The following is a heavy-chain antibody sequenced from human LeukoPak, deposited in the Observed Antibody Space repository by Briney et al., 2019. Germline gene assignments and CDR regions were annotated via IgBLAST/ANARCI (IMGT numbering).Heavy chain of an antibody. D-gene: IGHD4-17*01. V-gene: IGHV4-34*01. CDR2: INHSGST. CDR1: GGSLSGYY. CDR3: ACDYGDYTAFDP. Sequence: SETLSLTCAVYGGSLSGYYWSWIRQPPGKGLEWIGEINHSGSTNYNPSLKSRVTISVDTSKNQFSLKLSSVTAADTAVYYCACDYGDYTAFDPWGQGTLVTVSS. J-gene: IGHJ5*02.